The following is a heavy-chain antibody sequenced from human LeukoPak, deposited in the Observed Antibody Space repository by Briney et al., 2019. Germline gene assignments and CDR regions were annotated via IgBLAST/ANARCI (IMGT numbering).Heavy chain of an antibody. J-gene: IGHJ4*02. CDR1: GFTFSSYW. D-gene: IGHD2-2*01. CDR3: AKDLLQLGYCSSTSCPGDY. Sequence: GGSLRLSCAASGFTFSSYWMSWVRQAPGKGLEWVSLIWYDGSNKYYADSVKGRFTISRDDSKNTLYLQMNSLRAEDTAVYYCAKDLLQLGYCSSTSCPGDYWGQGTLVTVSS. CDR2: IWYDGSNK. V-gene: IGHV3-33*06.